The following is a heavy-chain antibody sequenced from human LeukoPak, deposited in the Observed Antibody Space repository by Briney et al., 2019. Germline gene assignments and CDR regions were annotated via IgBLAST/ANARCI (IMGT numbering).Heavy chain of an antibody. J-gene: IGHJ4*02. CDR2: ISGSGGST. Sequence: GGSLRLSCAASGFTFSSYAMSWVRQAPGKGLEWVSAISGSGGSTYYADSVKGWFTISRDNSKNTLYLQMNSLRAEDTAVYYCAKAPFHRYCGGGSCYSDYWGQGTLVTVSS. D-gene: IGHD2-15*01. CDR1: GFTFSSYA. V-gene: IGHV3-23*01. CDR3: AKAPFHRYCGGGSCYSDY.